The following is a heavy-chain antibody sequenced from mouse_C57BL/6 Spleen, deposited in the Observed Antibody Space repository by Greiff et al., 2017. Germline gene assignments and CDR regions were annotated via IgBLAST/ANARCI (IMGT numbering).Heavy chain of an antibody. CDR1: GYTFTSYW. D-gene: IGHD2-10*02. CDR2: INPSNGGT. V-gene: IGHV1-53*01. J-gene: IGHJ1*03. Sequence: VQLQQPGTELVKPGASVKLSCKASGYTFTSYWMHWVKQRPGQGLEWIGNINPSNGGTNYNEKFKSKATLTVDKSSSTAYMQLSSLTSEDSAVYYGAKGPYGNYLWYFDVWGTGTTVTVSS. CDR3: AKGPYGNYLWYFDV.